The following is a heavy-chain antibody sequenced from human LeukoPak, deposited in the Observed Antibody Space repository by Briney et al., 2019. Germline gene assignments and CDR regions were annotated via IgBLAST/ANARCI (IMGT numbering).Heavy chain of an antibody. CDR3: ARGGYSSSSYWFDP. Sequence: SXKVSCKASGGTLTSYTISWVRQAPGQGLEWMGRIIPILSIANYAQKFQGRVTITADKSTSTDYMELSSLRSEDTAVYYCARGGYSSSSYWFDPWGQGTLVTVSS. V-gene: IGHV1-69*02. CDR1: GGTLTSYT. CDR2: IIPILSIA. D-gene: IGHD6-6*01. J-gene: IGHJ5*02.